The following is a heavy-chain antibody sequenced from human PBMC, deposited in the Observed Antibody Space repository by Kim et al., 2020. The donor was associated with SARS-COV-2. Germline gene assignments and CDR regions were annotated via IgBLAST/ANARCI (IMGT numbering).Heavy chain of an antibody. Sequence: ASVKVSCKASGYTFTSYAMHWVRQAPGQRLEWMGWINAGNGNTKYSQKFQGRVTITRDTSASTAYMELSSLRSEDTAVYYCAREAVAGRWGWFDPWGQGTLVTVSS. V-gene: IGHV1-3*01. CDR2: INAGNGNT. J-gene: IGHJ5*02. D-gene: IGHD6-19*01. CDR1: GYTFTSYA. CDR3: AREAVAGRWGWFDP.